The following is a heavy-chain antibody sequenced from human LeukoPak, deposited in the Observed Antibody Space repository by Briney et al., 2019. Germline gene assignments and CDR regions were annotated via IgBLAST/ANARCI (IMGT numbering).Heavy chain of an antibody. Sequence: SETLSLTCTVSGGSISSYYWSWIRQPPGKGLEWIGYIYYSGSTNYNPSLKSRVTISVDTSKNQFSLKLSSVTAADTAVYYCARGDMVRGVIIHYGTDVWGQGTTVTVSS. V-gene: IGHV4-59*01. CDR3: ARGDMVRGVIIHYGTDV. CDR2: IYYSGST. CDR1: GGSISSYY. D-gene: IGHD3-10*01. J-gene: IGHJ6*02.